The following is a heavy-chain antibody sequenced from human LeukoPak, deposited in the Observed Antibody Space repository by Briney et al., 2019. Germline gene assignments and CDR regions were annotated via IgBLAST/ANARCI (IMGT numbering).Heavy chain of an antibody. J-gene: IGHJ4*02. CDR2: ISGDGTTT. V-gene: IGHV3-74*01. CDR1: GFTVSSNY. CDR3: TRVRSSSWYDY. Sequence: GGSLRLSCAASGFTVSSNYMSWVRQAPGKGLVWVSRISGDGTTTTYADSVKGRFTISRDNAKNTLFLQMNSLRVDDTAVYYCTRVRSSSWYDYWGQGALVTVSS. D-gene: IGHD6-13*01.